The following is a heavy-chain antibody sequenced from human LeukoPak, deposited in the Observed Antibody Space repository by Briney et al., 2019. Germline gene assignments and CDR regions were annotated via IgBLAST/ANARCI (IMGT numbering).Heavy chain of an antibody. D-gene: IGHD6-13*01. J-gene: IGHJ4*02. Sequence: GGSLRLSCAASGFTFSASWMHWVRRVPGRGLVWVSRISADGSSFSYADSVKGRFTTSRDNAKNTVYLQMNSLRAEDTAVYHCARGYGSSWFYFDYWGQGTPITVSS. CDR1: GFTFSASW. CDR3: ARGYGSSWFYFDY. CDR2: ISADGSSF. V-gene: IGHV3-74*01.